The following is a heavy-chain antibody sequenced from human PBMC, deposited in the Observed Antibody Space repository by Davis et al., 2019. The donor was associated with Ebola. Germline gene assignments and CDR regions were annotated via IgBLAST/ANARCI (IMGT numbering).Heavy chain of an antibody. D-gene: IGHD1-26*01. CDR1: GFTFSSYA. CDR3: ARGGTGRVFYYYGMDV. Sequence: GESLKISCAASGFTFSSYAIHWVRQAPGKGLEWVAVISYDGANKYYADSVKGRFTISRDNSKNTLYLQMNRLTAEDTAVYYCARGGTGRVFYYYGMDVWGKGTTVTVSS. V-gene: IGHV3-30-3*01. J-gene: IGHJ6*04. CDR2: ISYDGANK.